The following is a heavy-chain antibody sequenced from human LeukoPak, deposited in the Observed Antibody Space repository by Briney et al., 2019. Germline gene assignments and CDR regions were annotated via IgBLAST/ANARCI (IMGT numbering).Heavy chain of an antibody. Sequence: ASVKVSCKASGYTFASYGISWVRQAPGQGLEWMGWISAYNGNTNYAQKFQGRVTMTRDTSISTAYMELSRLRSDDTAVYYCARGSLGVHLQSDYWGQGTLVTVSS. D-gene: IGHD1-1*01. CDR2: ISAYNGNT. J-gene: IGHJ4*02. V-gene: IGHV1-18*01. CDR3: ARGSLGVHLQSDY. CDR1: GYTFASYG.